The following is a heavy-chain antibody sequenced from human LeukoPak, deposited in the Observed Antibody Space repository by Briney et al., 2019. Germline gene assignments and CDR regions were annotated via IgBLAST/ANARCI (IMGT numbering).Heavy chain of an antibody. D-gene: IGHD3-22*01. CDR1: GYTFTSYG. V-gene: IGHV1-69*04. CDR3: TREGVYAPDGSGYHRDAFDI. CDR2: IIPVLGVS. Sequence: SVKVSCKASGYTFTSYGISWVRQAPGQGLEWMGRIIPVLGVSNFAQKLQGRVAITADKSTNTAHMDLSRLESGDTAVYYCTREGVYAPDGSGYHRDAFDIWGQGTLVIVSS. J-gene: IGHJ3*02.